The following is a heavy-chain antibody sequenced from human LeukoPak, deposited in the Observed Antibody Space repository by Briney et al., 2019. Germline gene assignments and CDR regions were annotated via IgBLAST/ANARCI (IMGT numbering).Heavy chain of an antibody. Sequence: ASVKVSCKASGYTFTGYYTHWVRQAPGQGLEWMGWIYPYSGDTNYAQNFQGRVTMTRDTSISTAYMELSSLKSDDTAVYYCARDGNSGSSLDIWGQGTMLTVSS. D-gene: IGHD6-6*01. V-gene: IGHV1-2*02. CDR3: ARDGNSGSSLDI. CDR1: GYTFTGYY. CDR2: IYPYSGDT. J-gene: IGHJ3*02.